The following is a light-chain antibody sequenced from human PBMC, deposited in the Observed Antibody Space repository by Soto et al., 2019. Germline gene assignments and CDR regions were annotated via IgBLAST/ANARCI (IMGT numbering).Light chain of an antibody. Sequence: QSALTQPPSASGSLGQSVTISCTGTSSDVGGYNYVSWHQQHPGKAPKLMIYEVTKRPSGVPDRFSGSKSGNTASLTVSGLQAEDEADYYCSSFAGGGNPVLSGGGTKVTVL. CDR2: EVT. J-gene: IGLJ2*01. V-gene: IGLV2-8*01. CDR3: SSFAGGGNPVL. CDR1: SSDVGGYNY.